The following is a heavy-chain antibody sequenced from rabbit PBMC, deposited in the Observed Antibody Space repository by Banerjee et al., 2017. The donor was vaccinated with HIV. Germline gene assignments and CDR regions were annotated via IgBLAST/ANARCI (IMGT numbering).Heavy chain of an antibody. Sequence: LVESGGGLVKPGTSLTLTCAASGFSFSNGYVMCWVRQAPGKGLEWIACINTVSGGAAYATWAKGRFTISGASWTTVSLQMTSVTVADTATYFCARDLPGVVGWNFGWWGQGTLVTVS. D-gene: IGHD4-1*01. CDR3: ARDLPGVVGWNFGW. J-gene: IGHJ3*01. CDR1: GFSFSNGYV. CDR2: INTVSGGA. V-gene: IGHV1S40*01.